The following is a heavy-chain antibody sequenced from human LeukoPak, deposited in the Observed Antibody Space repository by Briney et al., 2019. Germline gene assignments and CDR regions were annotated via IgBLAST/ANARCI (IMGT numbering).Heavy chain of an antibody. CDR1: GGSISSYY. CDR2: INHSGST. D-gene: IGHD1-26*01. V-gene: IGHV4-34*01. J-gene: IGHJ4*02. Sequence: SETLSLTCTVSGGSISSYYWNWIRQPPGKGLEWIGEINHSGSTNYNPSLKSRVTISVGTSKNQFSLKLSSVTAADTAVYYCARLKWELPYYFDYWGQGTLVTVSS. CDR3: ARLKWELPYYFDY.